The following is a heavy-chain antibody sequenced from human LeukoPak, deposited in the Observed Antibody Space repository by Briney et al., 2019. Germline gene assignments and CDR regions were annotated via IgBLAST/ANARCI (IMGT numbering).Heavy chain of an antibody. J-gene: IGHJ5*02. CDR1: GFTFSSYW. D-gene: IGHD6-13*01. CDR3: ASHFSSSWHSRHFDP. CDR2: IKQDGSEK. Sequence: GGSLRLSCAASGFTFSSYWMSWVRQAPGKGLEWVANIKQDGSEKYYVDSVKGRFTISRDNAKNSLYLQMNSLRAEDTAVYYCASHFSSSWHSRHFDPWGQGTLVTVSS. V-gene: IGHV3-7*01.